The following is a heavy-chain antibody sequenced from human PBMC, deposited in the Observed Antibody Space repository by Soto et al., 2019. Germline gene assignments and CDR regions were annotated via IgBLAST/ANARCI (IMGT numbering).Heavy chain of an antibody. CDR3: TTDDPINKS. CDR2: IKSKTNGGTT. CDR1: GLTFSNAW. Sequence: ESGGGSVKPGGSLRLSCAAAGLTFSNAWMSWVRQAPGKGLEWVGRIKSKTNGGTTDYAAPVKGRFIVSRDDSKNTLYLQMNSLKTEDTAVYYCTTDDPINKSWGQGTLVTVSS. J-gene: IGHJ4*02. V-gene: IGHV3-15*01.